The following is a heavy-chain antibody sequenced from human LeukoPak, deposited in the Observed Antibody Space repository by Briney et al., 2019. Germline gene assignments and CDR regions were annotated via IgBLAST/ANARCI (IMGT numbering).Heavy chain of an antibody. J-gene: IGHJ5*02. Sequence: GGSLRLSCAASGFTFSSYSMKWARQAPGKGLEGVSSISRSSSYIYYADSVKGRFTISRDNAKNSLYLQMNSLRAEDTAMYYCARAQPTETYYDFWSGYSAPGWFDPWGQGTLVTVSS. CDR1: GFTFSSYS. CDR3: ARAQPTETYYDFWSGYSAPGWFDP. V-gene: IGHV3-21*01. CDR2: ISRSSSYI. D-gene: IGHD3-3*01.